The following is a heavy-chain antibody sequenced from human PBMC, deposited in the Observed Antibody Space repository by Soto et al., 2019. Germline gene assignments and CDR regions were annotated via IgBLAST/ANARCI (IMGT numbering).Heavy chain of an antibody. V-gene: IGHV1-18*01. J-gene: IGHJ6*02. CDR2: ISAYNGNT. CDR3: ARGDYANYYYYYGMDV. Sequence: ASVKVSCKASGYTFTSYGISWVRQAPGQGLEWMGWISAYNGNTNYAQKLQGRVTMTTDTSTSTAYMELRSLRSDDTAVYYCARGDYANYYYYYGMDVWGQGTTVTVSS. CDR1: GYTFTSYG. D-gene: IGHD4-17*01.